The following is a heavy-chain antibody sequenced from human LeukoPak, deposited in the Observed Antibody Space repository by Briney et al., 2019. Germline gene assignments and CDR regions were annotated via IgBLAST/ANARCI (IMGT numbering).Heavy chain of an antibody. V-gene: IGHV3-21*01. CDR1: GFTFSSYS. J-gene: IGHJ4*02. Sequence: GGSLRLSCAASGFTFSSYSMNWVRQAPGKGLEWVSSISSSSSYIYYADSVKGRFTISRDNAKNSLYLQMNSLRAEDTAVYYCAYIAGYSSGWPDYFDYWGQGTLVTVSS. CDR2: ISSSSSYI. CDR3: AYIAGYSSGWPDYFDY. D-gene: IGHD6-19*01.